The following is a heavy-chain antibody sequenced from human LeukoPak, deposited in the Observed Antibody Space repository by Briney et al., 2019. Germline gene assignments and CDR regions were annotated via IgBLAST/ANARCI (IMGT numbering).Heavy chain of an antibody. CDR2: IIPIFGTA. V-gene: IGHV1-69*13. D-gene: IGHD1-14*01. CDR3: ARDWVGLVPRVPGY. J-gene: IGHJ4*02. Sequence: SVKVSCKASGGTFSSYAVSWVRQAPGQGLEWMGGIIPIFGTANYAQKFQGRVTITADESTSTAYMELSSLRSEDTAVYYCARDWVGLVPRVPGYWGQGTLVTVSS. CDR1: GGTFSSYA.